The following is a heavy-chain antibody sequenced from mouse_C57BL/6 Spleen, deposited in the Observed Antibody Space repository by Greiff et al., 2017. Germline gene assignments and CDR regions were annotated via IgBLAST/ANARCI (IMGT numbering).Heavy chain of an antibody. V-gene: IGHV5-6*01. Sequence: EVKVVESGGDLVKPGGSLKLSCAASGFTFSSYGMSWVRQTPDKRLEWVATISSGGSYTYYPDSVKGRFTISRDNAKNTLYLQMSSLKSEDTAMYYCARQGFGTLVESAWLAYWGQGTLVTVSA. CDR1: GFTFSSYG. CDR2: ISSGGSYT. J-gene: IGHJ3*01. D-gene: IGHD1-1*01. CDR3: ARQGFGTLVESAWLAY.